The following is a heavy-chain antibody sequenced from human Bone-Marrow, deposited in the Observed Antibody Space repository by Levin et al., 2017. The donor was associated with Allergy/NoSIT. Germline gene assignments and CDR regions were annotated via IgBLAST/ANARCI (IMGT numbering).Heavy chain of an antibody. V-gene: IGHV7-4-1*02. D-gene: IGHD3-22*01. J-gene: IGHJ3*02. CDR1: GYTFTKYT. Sequence: ASVKVSCKASGYTFTKYTMNWVRQAPGQGLEWMGWINTNTGNPTYAQGFTGRFVFSLDTSVSTVFLQISSLKAEDTAVYYCARDMIELAIGDDAFNIWGQGTMVTVSS. CDR3: ARDMIELAIGDDAFNI. CDR2: INTNTGNP.